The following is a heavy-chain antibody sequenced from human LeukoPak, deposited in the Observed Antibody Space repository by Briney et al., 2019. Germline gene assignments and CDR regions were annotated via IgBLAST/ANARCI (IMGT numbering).Heavy chain of an antibody. J-gene: IGHJ6*03. CDR2: ISSSGSTI. V-gene: IGHV3-48*03. D-gene: IGHD4-23*01. CDR3: ARISYGGNSVYYYYMDV. CDR1: GFTFSSYE. Sequence: GGSLRLSCAASGFTFSSYEMNWVRQAPGKGLEWVSYISSSGSTIYYADSVKGRFTTSRDNAKNSLYLQMNSLRAEDTALYYCARISYGGNSVYYYYMDVWGKGTTVTVSS.